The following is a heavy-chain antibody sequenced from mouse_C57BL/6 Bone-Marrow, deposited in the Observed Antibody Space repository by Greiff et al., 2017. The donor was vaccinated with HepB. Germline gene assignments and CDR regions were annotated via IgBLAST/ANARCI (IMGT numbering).Heavy chain of an antibody. CDR3: ARGDFYGSSLYAMDY. CDR2: ISDGGSYT. D-gene: IGHD1-1*01. V-gene: IGHV5-4*03. J-gene: IGHJ4*01. CDR1: GFTFSSYA. Sequence: EVMLVESGGGLVKPGGSLKLSCAASGFTFSSYAMSWVRQTPEKRLEWVATISDGGSYTYYPDNVKGRFTISRDNAKNNLYLQMSHLKSEDTAMYYCARGDFYGSSLYAMDYWGQGTSVTVSS.